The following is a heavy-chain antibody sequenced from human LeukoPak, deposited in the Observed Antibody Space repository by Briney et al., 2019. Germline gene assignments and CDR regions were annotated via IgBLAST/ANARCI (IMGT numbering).Heavy chain of an antibody. V-gene: IGHV3-23*01. CDR3: AKTFRINSYEIYDY. J-gene: IGHJ4*02. CDR2: ISTSGDTT. Sequence: GGSLRLSCAVSGFIFSNYAMSWVRQAPGKGLEWVSGISTSGDTTHYADSVRGRFTISRDNANNTLHLQMHSLRAEDTVLYYCAKTFRINSYEIYDYWGQETLVTVSS. D-gene: IGHD3-16*01. CDR1: GFIFSNYA.